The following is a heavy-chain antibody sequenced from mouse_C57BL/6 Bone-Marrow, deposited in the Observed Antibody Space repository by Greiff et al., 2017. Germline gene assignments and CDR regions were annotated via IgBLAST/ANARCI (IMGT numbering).Heavy chain of an antibody. V-gene: IGHV2-9*01. CDR1: GFSLTSYG. Sequence: VQRVESGPGLVAPSQSLSITCTVSGFSLTSYGVDWVRQPPGKGLEWLGVIWGGGSTNYNSALMSRLSISQDNSKSQVFLKMNSLQTDDTAMYYCAKREISYYSNYNAMDYWGQGTSVTVSS. D-gene: IGHD2-5*01. J-gene: IGHJ4*01. CDR3: AKREISYYSNYNAMDY. CDR2: IWGGGST.